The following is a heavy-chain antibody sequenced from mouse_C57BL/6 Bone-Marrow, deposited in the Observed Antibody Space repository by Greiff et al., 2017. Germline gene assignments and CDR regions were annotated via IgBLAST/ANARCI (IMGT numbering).Heavy chain of an antibody. CDR2: ISSGSSTI. J-gene: IGHJ3*01. V-gene: IGHV5-17*01. CDR3: ARPDDYAWFAY. Sequence: EVKLMESGGGLVKPGGSLKLSYAASGFTFSDYGMHWVRQAPEKGLEWVAYISSGSSTIYYADTVKGRFTISRDNAKNTLFLQMTSLRSEDTAMYYCARPDDYAWFAYWGQGTLVTVSA. CDR1: GFTFSDYG. D-gene: IGHD2-4*01.